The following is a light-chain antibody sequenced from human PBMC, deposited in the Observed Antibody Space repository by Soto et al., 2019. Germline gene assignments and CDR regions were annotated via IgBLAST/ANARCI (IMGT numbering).Light chain of an antibody. Sequence: DIQMTQSPSSLSASVGDRVTITCQSXHDISNYLNWYQQKPGKAPKLLIYDASNLETGVPSRFSGSGSGTDFTFTISSLQPEDIATYYCQQYDNLPLTFGGGTKVDIK. V-gene: IGKV1-33*01. CDR2: DAS. CDR1: HDISNY. J-gene: IGKJ4*01. CDR3: QQYDNLPLT.